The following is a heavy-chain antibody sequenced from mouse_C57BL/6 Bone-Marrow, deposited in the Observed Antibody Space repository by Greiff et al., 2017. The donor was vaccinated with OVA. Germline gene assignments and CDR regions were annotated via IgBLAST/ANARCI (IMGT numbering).Heavy chain of an antibody. Sequence: EVHLVESGGGLVKPGGSLKLSCAASGFTFSSYSMSWVRQTPEKRLEWVATISDGGSYTYYPDNVKGRFTITRDNAKNNLYLQMSHLKSEDTAMYYCARDRGDDYYAMDYWGQGTSVTVSS. V-gene: IGHV5-4*01. CDR2: ISDGGSYT. CDR1: GFTFSSYS. J-gene: IGHJ4*01. D-gene: IGHD3-3*01. CDR3: ARDRGDDYYAMDY.